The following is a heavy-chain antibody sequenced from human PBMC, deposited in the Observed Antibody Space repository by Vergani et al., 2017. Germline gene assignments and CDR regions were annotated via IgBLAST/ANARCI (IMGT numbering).Heavy chain of an antibody. V-gene: IGHV4-30-4*01. D-gene: IGHD3-9*01. CDR1: GGSISSGDYY. CDR2: IYYSRST. CDR3: ARAILVGILDY. Sequence: QVQLQESCPGLVKPSQTLSLTCTVSGGSISSGDYYWCWIRQPPGKGLEWIGYIYYSRSTYYKPSLTRRVNISVDQSKNQFSLKLSAVTAADTAVYYCARAILVGILDYWGQGTLVTVSS. J-gene: IGHJ4*02.